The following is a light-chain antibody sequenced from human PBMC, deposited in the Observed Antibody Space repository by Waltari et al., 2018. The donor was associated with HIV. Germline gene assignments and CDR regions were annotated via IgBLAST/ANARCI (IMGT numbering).Light chain of an antibody. CDR1: SSDFGSYGY. V-gene: IGLV2-14*01. Sequence: QSALTQPASVSGSPGHSITLSCSGTSSDFGSYGYLSWYQQVPGKVPKVIIYEVTSRPSGVSNRFSGSKSGHTASLIISGLQAEDEGDYFCTSYTANDTLLFGGGTKVTVL. J-gene: IGLJ2*01. CDR2: EVT. CDR3: TSYTANDTLL.